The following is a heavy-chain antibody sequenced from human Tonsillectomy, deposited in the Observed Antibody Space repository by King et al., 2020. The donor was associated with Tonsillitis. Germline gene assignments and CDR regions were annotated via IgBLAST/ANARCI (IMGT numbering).Heavy chain of an antibody. CDR3: ARDNILGASDVFDM. V-gene: IGHV4-59*01. J-gene: IGHJ3*02. CDR2: IYYSGGT. Sequence: VQLQESGPGLVKPSETLSLTCTVSGGSISNYYWSWIRQTPGKGLEWIGYIYYSGGTNYNPSLKSRVTISVDTSKNQFSLKLSSVTAADTAIYYCARDNILGASDVFDMWGQGTMVTVSS. D-gene: IGHD1-26*01. CDR1: GGSISNYY.